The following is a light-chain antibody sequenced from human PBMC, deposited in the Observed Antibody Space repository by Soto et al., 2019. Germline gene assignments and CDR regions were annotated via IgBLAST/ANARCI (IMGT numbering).Light chain of an antibody. V-gene: IGLV1-40*01. Sequence: QSVLTQPPSVSGAPGQRVTISCTGSSSNIGAGHDVHWYQQLPGTAPKLLIYGNGNRPSGVPDRFSGSKSGTSASLAITGLQAEDEAEYYCQSYDSGLSGSEVFGTGTKLTVL. CDR2: GNG. CDR1: SSNIGAGHD. CDR3: QSYDSGLSGSEV. J-gene: IGLJ1*01.